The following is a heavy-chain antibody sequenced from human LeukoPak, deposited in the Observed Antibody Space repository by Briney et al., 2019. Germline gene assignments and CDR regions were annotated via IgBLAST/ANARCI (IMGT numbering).Heavy chain of an antibody. Sequence: ASVKVSCKASGYTFTSYDINWVRQATGQGLEWMGWMNPNSGNTGYAQKFQGRVTMTRNTSISTAYMELSSLRPEDTAVYYCARGGAWYYYDSSGYLDYWGQGTLVTVSS. D-gene: IGHD3-22*01. CDR3: ARGGAWYYYDSSGYLDY. V-gene: IGHV1-8*01. CDR2: MNPNSGNT. CDR1: GYTFTSYD. J-gene: IGHJ4*02.